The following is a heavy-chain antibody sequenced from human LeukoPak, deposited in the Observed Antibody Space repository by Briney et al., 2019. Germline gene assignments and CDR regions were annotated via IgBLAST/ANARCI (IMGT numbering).Heavy chain of an antibody. D-gene: IGHD2-15*01. CDR2: INPSGGST. Sequence: GASVKVSCKASGYTFTSYYMHWVRQAPGQGLEWIGIINPSGGSTSYAQKFQGRVTMTRGTSTSTVYMELSSLRSEDTAVYYCATGYCSGGSCYSGRDFDYWGQGTLVTVSS. CDR3: ATGYCSGGSCYSGRDFDY. CDR1: GYTFTSYY. J-gene: IGHJ4*02. V-gene: IGHV1-46*01.